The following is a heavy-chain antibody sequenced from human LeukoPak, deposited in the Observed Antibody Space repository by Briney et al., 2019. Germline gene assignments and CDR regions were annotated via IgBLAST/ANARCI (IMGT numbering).Heavy chain of an antibody. D-gene: IGHD1-26*01. Sequence: SQTLSLTCTVSGGSISSGDYYWSWIRQPPGKGLEWIGYIYYSGSTYYNPSLKSRVTISVDTSKNQFSLKLSSVTAADTAVYCCANGIVGAPDYYMDVWGKGTTVTVSS. CDR2: IYYSGST. J-gene: IGHJ6*03. V-gene: IGHV4-30-4*08. CDR1: GGSISSGDYY. CDR3: ANGIVGAPDYYMDV.